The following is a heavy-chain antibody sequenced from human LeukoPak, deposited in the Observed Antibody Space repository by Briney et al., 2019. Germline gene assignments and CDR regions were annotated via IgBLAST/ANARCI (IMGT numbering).Heavy chain of an antibody. Sequence: GASVKVSCKASGGTFSSYGISWVRQAPGQGLEWMGRISAYNGNTNYAQKLQGRVTMTTDTSTSTAYMELRSLRSDDTAVYYCAREQLPSLDSSGYYYYNQEWFDPWGQGTLVTVSS. J-gene: IGHJ5*02. V-gene: IGHV1-18*01. CDR1: GGTFSSYG. CDR2: ISAYNGNT. CDR3: AREQLPSLDSSGYYYYNQEWFDP. D-gene: IGHD3-22*01.